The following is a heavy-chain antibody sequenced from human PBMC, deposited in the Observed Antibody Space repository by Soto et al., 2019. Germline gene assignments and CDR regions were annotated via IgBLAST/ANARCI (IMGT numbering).Heavy chain of an antibody. D-gene: IGHD6-13*01. J-gene: IGHJ6*02. V-gene: IGHV4-59*01. Sequence: TSETLSLTCTVSGGSISTYYWSWIRQPPGKGLEWIGYISYSGGTNYSPSLKSRVTISVDTSKNQFSLKLSSVTAADTAVYYCARGIAAAAHYYYHGMEVWGQGTTVTVPS. CDR2: ISYSGGT. CDR1: GGSISTYY. CDR3: ARGIAAAAHYYYHGMEV.